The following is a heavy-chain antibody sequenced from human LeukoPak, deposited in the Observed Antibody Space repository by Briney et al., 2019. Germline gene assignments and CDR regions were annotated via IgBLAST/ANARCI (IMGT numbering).Heavy chain of an antibody. J-gene: IGHJ4*02. V-gene: IGHV3-64D*06. D-gene: IGHD5-24*01. Sequence: GGSLRLSCSASGLIFSNYGMYWVRQAPGKGLEFVSAISSDGDNTFYADSVKGRFTISRDNSKNTLYLQTSSLRGEDTAVYYCARGSMRMATAGLADYWGQGTLVTVSS. CDR3: ARGSMRMATAGLADY. CDR1: GLIFSNYG. CDR2: ISSDGDNT.